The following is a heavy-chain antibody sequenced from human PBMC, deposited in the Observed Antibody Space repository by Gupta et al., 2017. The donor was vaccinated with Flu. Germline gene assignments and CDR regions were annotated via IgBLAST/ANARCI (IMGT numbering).Heavy chain of an antibody. D-gene: IGHD3-16*01. CDR3: SRMTATVGDFVWDWLDP. J-gene: IGHJ5*02. V-gene: IGHV3-73*01. CDR2: IRSTADNYGI. Sequence: HRGRQAPGEGVEWIGRIRSTADNYGIRFAGVVKGRFTNSRDDSKNTAYLQMNSLEIEDTAVYYCSRMTATVGDFVWDWLDPGGQGTLVAVSS.